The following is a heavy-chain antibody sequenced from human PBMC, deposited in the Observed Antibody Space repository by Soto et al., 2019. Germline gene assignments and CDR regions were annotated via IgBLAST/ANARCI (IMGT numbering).Heavy chain of an antibody. CDR3: ARSSYYYDSSGLDY. J-gene: IGHJ4*02. D-gene: IGHD3-22*01. Sequence: SETLSLTCTVSRGSISGYYWSWMRQPPGQGLEWIGYIYHSGTIRYNRSLESRVTISVDTSKNQFSLKLSSVTAADTAVYYCARSSYYYDSSGLDYWGQGTLVTVSS. CDR2: IYHSGTI. V-gene: IGHV4-59*01. CDR1: RGSISGYY.